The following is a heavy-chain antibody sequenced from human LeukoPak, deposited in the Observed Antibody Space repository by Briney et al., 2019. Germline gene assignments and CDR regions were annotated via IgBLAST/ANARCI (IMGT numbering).Heavy chain of an antibody. CDR3: ARASGFGDH. CDR2: ISGSSSYL. Sequence: GGSLRLFCAASGFTFENYIMNWVRQAPGKGLEWGSSISGSSSYLSYADSVKGRFTISRDNAKNSLYLQMNSLIVEDTGVYYCARASGFGDHWGQGTLVTVSS. J-gene: IGHJ4*02. CDR1: GFTFENYI. V-gene: IGHV3-21*06. D-gene: IGHD3-10*01.